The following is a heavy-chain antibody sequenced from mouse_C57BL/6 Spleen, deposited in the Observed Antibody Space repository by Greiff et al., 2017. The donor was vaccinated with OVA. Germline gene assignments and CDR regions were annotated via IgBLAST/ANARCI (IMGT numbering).Heavy chain of an antibody. D-gene: IGHD6-1*01. V-gene: IGHV1-61*01. J-gene: IGHJ2*01. Sequence: QVQLQQPGAELVRPGSSVKLSCKASGYTFTSYWMDWVKQRPVQGLEWIGNIYPSDSETHYNQKFKDKATLTVDKSSSTAYMQLSSLTSEDSAVYYCAREGLASDYWGQGTTLTVSS. CDR1: GYTFTSYW. CDR3: AREGLASDY. CDR2: IYPSDSET.